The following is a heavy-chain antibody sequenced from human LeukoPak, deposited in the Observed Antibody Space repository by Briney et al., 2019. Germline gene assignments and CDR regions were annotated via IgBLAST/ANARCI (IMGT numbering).Heavy chain of an antibody. Sequence: PSETLSLTCTVSGGSISSYYWSWIRQPPGKGLEWIGYIFYSGSTNYNPSLKSRVTMSVDTPKNQFSLKLSSVTAADTAVYYCVGGTYYGGDYWGQGTLVTVSS. CDR2: IFYSGST. V-gene: IGHV4-59*12. J-gene: IGHJ4*02. CDR1: GGSISSYY. CDR3: VGGTYYGGDY. D-gene: IGHD1-26*01.